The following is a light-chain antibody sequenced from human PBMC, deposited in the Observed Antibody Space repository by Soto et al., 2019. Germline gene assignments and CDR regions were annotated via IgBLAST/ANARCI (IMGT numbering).Light chain of an antibody. CDR1: SSNIGSNT. Sequence: QSVLTQPPSASGTPGQRVTISCSGSSSNIGSNTVNWYQQLPGTAPKLLINSNNQRPSGVPDRFSGSKSGTSASLAISGLQSEDEADYYCAAWDDSLNGHWVFGGGTKVTVL. V-gene: IGLV1-44*01. CDR3: AAWDDSLNGHWV. J-gene: IGLJ3*02. CDR2: SNN.